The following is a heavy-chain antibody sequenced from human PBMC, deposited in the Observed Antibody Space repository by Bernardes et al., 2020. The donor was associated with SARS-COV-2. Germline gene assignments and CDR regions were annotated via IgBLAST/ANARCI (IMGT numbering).Heavy chain of an antibody. CDR1: GFPFSRSC. Sequence: GGYLRLSCAASGFPFSRSCMHWVRQAPGKGLVWVSRINIDGSGTNYVDSVKGRFTISRDNAKSTVDLQMNSLRGDDTAVYFCARSPTGGQSVRDGFDIWGQGTMVTVSS. V-gene: IGHV3-74*01. CDR3: ARSPTGGQSVRDGFDI. CDR2: INIDGSGT. J-gene: IGHJ3*02. D-gene: IGHD2-8*02.